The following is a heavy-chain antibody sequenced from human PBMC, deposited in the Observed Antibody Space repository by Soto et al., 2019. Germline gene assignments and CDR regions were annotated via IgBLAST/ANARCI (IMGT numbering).Heavy chain of an antibody. CDR1: GYTFTNYG. CDR3: ARLVSLLQPLDS. CDR2: IYTRDFDV. J-gene: IGHJ5*01. V-gene: IGHV5-51*01. D-gene: IGHD4-4*01. Sequence: GEPMQVSSRTSGYTFTNYGIGRVLQMQGGGLEWQGLIYTRDFDVRYSRSFEGQVTMSADRSAATAFLQWRSLEASDSALYFSARLVSLLQPLDSWGQGTLVTVSS.